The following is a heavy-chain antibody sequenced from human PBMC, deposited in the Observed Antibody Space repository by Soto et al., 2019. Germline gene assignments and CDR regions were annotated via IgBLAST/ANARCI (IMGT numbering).Heavy chain of an antibody. CDR3: ARVIPGYCSGGCCYGIYYYYGMDV. V-gene: IGHV4-30-4*01. CDR2: IYYSGST. J-gene: IGHJ6*01. Sequence: SETRSLTCTVSGGSISSGDYYWSWIRQPPGKGLEWIGYIYYSGSTYYNPSLKSRVTISVDTSKNQFSLKLSSVTAADTAVYYCARVIPGYCSGGCCYGIYYYYGMDVWGQGTTVTVSS. D-gene: IGHD2-15*01. CDR1: GGSISSGDYY.